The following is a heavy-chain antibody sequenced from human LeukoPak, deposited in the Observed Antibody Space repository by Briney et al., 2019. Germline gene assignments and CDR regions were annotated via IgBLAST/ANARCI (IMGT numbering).Heavy chain of an antibody. D-gene: IGHD5-18*01. J-gene: IGHJ3*02. CDR3: AREIVDTSMGEAFDI. CDR1: GFTFSSYS. Sequence: PGGSLRLSCAASGFTFSSYSMNWVRQAPGKGLEWVSSISSSSSYIYYADSVKGRFTISRDNAKNSLYLQMNSLRAEDTAVYYCAREIVDTSMGEAFDIWGQGTMVTVSS. V-gene: IGHV3-21*01. CDR2: ISSSSSYI.